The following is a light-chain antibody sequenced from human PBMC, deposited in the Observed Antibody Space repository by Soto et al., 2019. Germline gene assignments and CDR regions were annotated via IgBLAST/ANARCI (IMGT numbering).Light chain of an antibody. Sequence: NFMLTQPHSVSESPGKTVTISCTRSSGSIASNYVQWYQQRPGSAPTTVIYEDNQRPSGVPDRFSGSIDSSSNSASLTISGLKTEDEADYYCQPYDSGNHVVVFGGGTKLTVL. CDR3: QPYDSGNHVVV. V-gene: IGLV6-57*04. CDR2: EDN. J-gene: IGLJ2*01. CDR1: SGSIASNY.